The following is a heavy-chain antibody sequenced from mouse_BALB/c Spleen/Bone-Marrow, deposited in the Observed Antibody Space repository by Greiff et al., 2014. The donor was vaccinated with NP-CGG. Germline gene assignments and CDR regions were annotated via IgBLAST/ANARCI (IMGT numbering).Heavy chain of an antibody. CDR2: INPGSGGT. J-gene: IGHJ2*01. CDR3: ARIYYGNYY. Sequence: QVQLQQSGAELVRPGTSVKVSCKASGYAFTNYLIEWVKQRPGQGLEWIGVINPGSGGTNYNVKFEGKATLTADKSSSTAYMQLSSLTSDDSAVYFCARIYYGNYYWGQGTTLTVSS. CDR1: GYAFTNYL. V-gene: IGHV1-54*01. D-gene: IGHD2-1*01.